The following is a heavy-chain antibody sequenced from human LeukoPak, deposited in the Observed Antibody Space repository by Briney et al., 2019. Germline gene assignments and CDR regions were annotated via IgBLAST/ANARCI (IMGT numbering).Heavy chain of an antibody. J-gene: IGHJ4*02. D-gene: IGHD3-10*01. CDR1: GYTFTGHY. V-gene: IGHV1-2*02. CDR2: INPTGGT. CDR3: ARESTMVRGVTGIDY. Sequence: ASVKVSCKASGYTFTGHYMNWVRLAPGQGLEWMGWINPTGGTTYAQKFQDRVTMTRDTSINTAYMELSGLRSDDTAVYYCARESTMVRGVTGIDYWGQGTLVTVSS.